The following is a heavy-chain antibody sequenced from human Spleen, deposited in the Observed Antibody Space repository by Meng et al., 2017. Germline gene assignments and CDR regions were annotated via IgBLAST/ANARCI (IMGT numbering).Heavy chain of an antibody. CDR2: ISSGGSTM. J-gene: IGHJ4*02. V-gene: IGHV3-48*03. Sequence: GESLKISCAASEITFSNYEMNWVRQAPGKGLEWVSYISSGGSTMYYADSVKGRFTISRDNAKNSVYLQMNSLGAEDTAVYYCAGVGLSTGSYVYWGQGTLVTVSS. D-gene: IGHD1-26*01. CDR1: EITFSNYE. CDR3: AGVGLSTGSYVY.